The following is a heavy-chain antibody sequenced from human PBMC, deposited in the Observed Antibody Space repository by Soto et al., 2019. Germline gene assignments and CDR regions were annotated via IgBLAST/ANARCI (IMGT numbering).Heavy chain of an antibody. CDR2: INHSGTT. CDR3: ARGRGYVYWSNFYGLDV. V-gene: IGHV4-34*01. J-gene: IGHJ6*02. Sequence: SEALSLTCGVYRGSFSGFYWSWVRQTPGGGLEWIGEINHSGTTNYNPSFQNRVTISVDKSTNNFSLKMTSVTAADAAVYYCARGRGYVYWSNFYGLDVWGQGTTVTVSS. CDR1: RGSFSGFY. D-gene: IGHD6-25*01.